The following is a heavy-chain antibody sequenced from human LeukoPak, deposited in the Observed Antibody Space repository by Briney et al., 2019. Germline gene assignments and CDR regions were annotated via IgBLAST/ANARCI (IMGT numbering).Heavy chain of an antibody. CDR1: GFTFSTYT. J-gene: IGHJ4*02. D-gene: IGHD6-19*01. V-gene: IGHV3-30-3*01. CDR2: ISYDGSKK. Sequence: GGSLRLSCAASGFTFSTYTMHWVRQAPGKGLEGVAVISYDGSKKYYGDSVKGRFTISRDNSENTLYLQMNSLRTEDTAIFYCAGITVAGSRQFDYWGQGTLVTVSS. CDR3: AGITVAGSRQFDY.